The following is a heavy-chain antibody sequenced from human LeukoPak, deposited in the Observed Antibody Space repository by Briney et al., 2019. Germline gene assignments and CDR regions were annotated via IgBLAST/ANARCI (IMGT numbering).Heavy chain of an antibody. V-gene: IGHV4-34*01. CDR3: ASWGGGSYYFDS. Sequence: SETLSLTCAVYGVSFCGFYWSGIRQPPGKGLEWSGEINHSGSTNYNPSLKSRVTISVHTSKNQSSLKLSSVTAADPAVYYCASWGGGSYYFDSWGQGTLVTVSS. CDR1: GVSFCGFY. D-gene: IGHD1-26*01. CDR2: INHSGST. J-gene: IGHJ4*02.